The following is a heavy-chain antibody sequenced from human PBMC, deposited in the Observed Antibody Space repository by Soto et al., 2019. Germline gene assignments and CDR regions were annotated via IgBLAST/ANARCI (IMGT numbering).Heavy chain of an antibody. J-gene: IGHJ6*02. CDR1: GGTFSSYA. V-gene: IGHV1-69*12. CDR2: IIPIFGTA. D-gene: IGHD3-10*01. Sequence: QVQLVQSGAEVKKPGSSVKVSCKASGGTFSSYAISWVRQAPGQGLECMGGIIPIFGTANYAQKFQGRVTITANESTITAYMELSSLLAADTAVYYCALHYGSGSNYYFYGIAVWGQGTTVTVSS. CDR3: ALHYGSGSNYYFYGIAV.